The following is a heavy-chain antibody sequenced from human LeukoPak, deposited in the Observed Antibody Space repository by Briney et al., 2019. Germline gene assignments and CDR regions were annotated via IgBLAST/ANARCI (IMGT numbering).Heavy chain of an antibody. D-gene: IGHD1-14*01. CDR1: GLTVSSNY. CDR2: IYKGGSI. V-gene: IGHV3-53*01. CDR3: ASREPGYYFDY. J-gene: IGHJ4*02. Sequence: GGSLRLSCAASGLTVSSNYMSWVRQAPGKGLEWVSVIYKGGSIYYADSVKGRFTISRDNSKNTVYLQMKSLRAEDTAVYYCASREPGYYFDYWGQGTLVTVSS.